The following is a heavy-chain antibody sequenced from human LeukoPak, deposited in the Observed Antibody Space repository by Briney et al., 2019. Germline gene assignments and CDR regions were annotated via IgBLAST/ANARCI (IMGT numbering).Heavy chain of an antibody. CDR2: ISAHNGNT. CDR3: ARGVEQWLVRLYYFDY. V-gene: IGHV1-18*01. CDR1: GYTFTSYG. D-gene: IGHD6-19*01. Sequence: ASVKVSCKASGYTFTSYGISWVRQAPGQGLEWMGWISAHNGNTNYAQKLQGRVTMTTDTSTSTAYMELRSLRSDDTAVYYCARGVEQWLVRLYYFDYWGQGTLVTVSS. J-gene: IGHJ4*02.